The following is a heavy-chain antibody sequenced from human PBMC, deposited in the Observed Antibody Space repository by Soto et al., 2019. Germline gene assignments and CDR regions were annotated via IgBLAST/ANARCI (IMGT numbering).Heavy chain of an antibody. CDR3: ARIMDFWPTYGLDV. D-gene: IGHD3-3*01. J-gene: IGHJ6*02. CDR1: GFTFTDYY. CDR2: INPKSGST. Sequence: QVQLVQSGTEVKKPGASVKVSCKTSGFTFTDYYIHWVRQAPGQGLEWMGWINPKSGSTNYAQKFQGRVTMTRDTSISTTYMELSSLRSDDTAVYYCARIMDFWPTYGLDVWGQGTTVTVSS. V-gene: IGHV1-2*02.